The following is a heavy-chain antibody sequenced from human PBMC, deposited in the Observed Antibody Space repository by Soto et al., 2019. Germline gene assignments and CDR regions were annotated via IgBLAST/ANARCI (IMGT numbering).Heavy chain of an antibody. J-gene: IGHJ5*02. CDR1: GFPFSHYR. D-gene: IGHD3-16*01. CDR3: TSDTFGLRDT. CDR2: INPAGTIT. Sequence: PGGSLRLSCAASGFPFSHYRRHWVRQTPGKGLVWVSRINPAGTITNYADSVEGRFTISRDNADSALFLQMNSLSAEDTAIYYCTSDTFGLRDTWGQGTLVTV. V-gene: IGHV3-74*01.